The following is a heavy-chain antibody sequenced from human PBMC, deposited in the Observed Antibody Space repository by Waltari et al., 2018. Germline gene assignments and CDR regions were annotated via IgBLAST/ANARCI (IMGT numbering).Heavy chain of an antibody. CDR2: IFFDGSKK. CDR3: NVGNGWAFDY. CDR1: GFSFSSYA. J-gene: IGHJ4*02. Sequence: QVQLVESGGGVVQPGRSLRLSCAASGFSFSSYAMHWVRQAPGKGLELVAIIFFDGSKKYYADSVKGRFTISRDNSKNTLYLQMNSLRAEDTAVYYCNVGNGWAFDYWGQGTLVTVSS. D-gene: IGHD6-19*01. V-gene: IGHV3-30-3*01.